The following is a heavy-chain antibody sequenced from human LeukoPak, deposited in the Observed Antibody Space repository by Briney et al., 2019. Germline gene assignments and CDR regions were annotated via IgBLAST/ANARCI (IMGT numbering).Heavy chain of an antibody. J-gene: IGHJ4*02. CDR2: INHSGST. CDR1: GGSFSGYY. V-gene: IGHV4-34*01. D-gene: IGHD3-9*01. CDR3: ARGPGHYYDILTGHYTKYYFDY. Sequence: SGTLSLTCAVYGGSFSGYYWSWIRQPPGKGLEWIGEINHSGSTNYNPSLKSRVTISVDTSKNQFSLKLSSVTAADTAVYYCARGPGHYYDILTGHYTKYYFDYWGQGTLVTVSS.